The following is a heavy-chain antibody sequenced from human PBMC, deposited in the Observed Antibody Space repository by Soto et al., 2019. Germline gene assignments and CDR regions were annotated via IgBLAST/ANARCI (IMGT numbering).Heavy chain of an antibody. CDR2: ISAYNGNT. CDR1: GYTFTSYG. Sequence: SVKVYCKASGYTFTSYGISWVRQAPGQGLEWMGWISAYNGNTNYAQKLQGRVTMTTDTSTITAYMGLRSLRSDDTAVYYCARDSSYDSRGPRGAFDIWGQGTMVTVSS. J-gene: IGHJ3*02. CDR3: ARDSSYDSRGPRGAFDI. D-gene: IGHD3-22*01. V-gene: IGHV1-18*01.